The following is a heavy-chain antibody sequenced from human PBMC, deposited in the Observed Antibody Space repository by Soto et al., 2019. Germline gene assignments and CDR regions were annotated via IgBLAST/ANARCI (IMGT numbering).Heavy chain of an antibody. V-gene: IGHV3-53*01. CDR3: ARATSDRAMVFDY. CDR1: GFTVSSNY. CDR2: MYSGGTT. Sequence: EVQLVESGGGLIQPGGSLRLSCAASGFTVSSNYMTWVRQAPGKGLEWVSVMYSGGTTYYADSVKGRFTISRDNSKNTLYLQRNSLRGEDTAVYHCARATSDRAMVFDYWGQGTLVNVFS. J-gene: IGHJ4*02. D-gene: IGHD5-18*01.